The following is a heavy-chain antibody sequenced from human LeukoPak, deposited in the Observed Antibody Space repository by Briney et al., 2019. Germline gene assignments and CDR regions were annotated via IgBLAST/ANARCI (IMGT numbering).Heavy chain of an antibody. CDR1: GFTFSNSA. CDR2: IANSGDNT. D-gene: IGHD1-26*01. J-gene: IGHJ4*02. CDR3: ARDSRWEPSHDY. Sequence: GGSLRLSCAASGFTFSNSALNWVRQAPGKGLEWVSTIANSGDNTYYADSVKGRFTISRDNAKNSLYLQMNSLRAEDTAVYYCARDSRWEPSHDYWGQGTLVTVSS. V-gene: IGHV3-21*01.